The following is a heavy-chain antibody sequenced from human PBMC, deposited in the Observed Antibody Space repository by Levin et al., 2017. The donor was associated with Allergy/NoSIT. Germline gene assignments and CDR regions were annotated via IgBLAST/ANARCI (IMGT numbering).Heavy chain of an antibody. J-gene: IGHJ4*02. V-gene: IGHV3-48*01. CDR2: ISSSSSTI. CDR1: GFTFSSYS. CDR3: ARARGIDY. Sequence: GGSLRLSCAASGFTFSSYSMNWVRQAPGKGLEWVSYISSSSSTIYYADSVKGRFTISRDNAKNSLYLQMNSLRAEDTAVYYCARARGIDYWGQGTLVTVSS.